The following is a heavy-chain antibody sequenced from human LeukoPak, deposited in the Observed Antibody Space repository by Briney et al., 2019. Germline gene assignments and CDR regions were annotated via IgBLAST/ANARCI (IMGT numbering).Heavy chain of an antibody. D-gene: IGHD1-1*01. CDR3: VATTLKN. V-gene: IGHV3-64D*06. Sequence: GGSLRLSCSASGFIFSDYAMYWVRQAPGKGLEYVSVISHNGGTTHYADSVKGRFTISRDISKNTLYLQMSSLSAEDTAVYYCVATTLKNWGQGTLVTVSS. CDR2: ISHNGGTT. CDR1: GFIFSDYA. J-gene: IGHJ4*02.